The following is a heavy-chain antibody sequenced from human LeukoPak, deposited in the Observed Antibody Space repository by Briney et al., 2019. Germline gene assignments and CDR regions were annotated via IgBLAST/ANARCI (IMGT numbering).Heavy chain of an antibody. V-gene: IGHV4-39*01. CDR2: IYYSGST. D-gene: IGHD2-2*01. Sequence: PSETLSLTFTVSGCSISSSSCYWGWIRQPPGKGLEWIGSIYYSGSTYYNPSLKSRVTISVDTPKNQFSLKLSSVTAADTAVYYCARLLVPAAYFDYWGQGTLVTVSS. CDR1: GCSISSSSCY. J-gene: IGHJ4*02. CDR3: ARLLVPAAYFDY.